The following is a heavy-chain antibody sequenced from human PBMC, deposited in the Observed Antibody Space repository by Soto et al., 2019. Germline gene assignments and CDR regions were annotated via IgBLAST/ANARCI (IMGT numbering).Heavy chain of an antibody. CDR3: ANRPPLYDSSGYVDY. Sequence: GGSLRLSCAASGFTFSDYAMHWVRQAPGKGLEWVAVVSHDGRNTHYADSVKGRFTISRDSSKNTLSLEMTSLRAEDTAVYYCANRPPLYDSSGYVDYWGKGTLVTVSS. CDR2: VSHDGRNT. J-gene: IGHJ4*02. D-gene: IGHD3-22*01. CDR1: GFTFSDYA. V-gene: IGHV3-30*18.